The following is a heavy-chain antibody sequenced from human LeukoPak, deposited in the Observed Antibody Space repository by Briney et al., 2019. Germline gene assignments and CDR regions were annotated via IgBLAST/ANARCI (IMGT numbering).Heavy chain of an antibody. J-gene: IGHJ6*04. V-gene: IGHV3-23*01. Sequence: GGSLRLSCAASGFTFSSYAMSWVRQAPGKGLEWVSGVSGSGDSTYYADSVKGRFTISRDNAKNSLYLQMNSLRAEDTAVYLIGGVWGKGTTVTISS. D-gene: IGHD3-10*01. CDR1: GFTFSSYA. CDR3: GGV. CDR2: VSGSGDST.